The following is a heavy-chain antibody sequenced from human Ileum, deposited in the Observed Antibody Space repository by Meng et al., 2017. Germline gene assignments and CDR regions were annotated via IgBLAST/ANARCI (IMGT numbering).Heavy chain of an antibody. D-gene: IGHD2-2*01. V-gene: IGHV1-18*01. Sequence: QVHCVQTGPKGRKPVASAQVSCQASGYSFTNYGTNWVRQAPGKGLEWMGWTSTYNSNRNYAQSLQGRVTMTTDTSTTTAYMELRRLTFDDTAVYYCARGRHCSSTTCYLSDSWGQGTLVTVSS. CDR3: ARGRHCSSTTCYLSDS. CDR1: GYSFTNYG. CDR2: TSTYNSNR. J-gene: IGHJ4*02.